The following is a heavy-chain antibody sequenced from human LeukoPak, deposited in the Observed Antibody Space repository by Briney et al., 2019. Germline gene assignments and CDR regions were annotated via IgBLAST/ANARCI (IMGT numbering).Heavy chain of an antibody. Sequence: KPSETLSLTCTVSGGSISPYCWSWIRQPPGKGLQWIGYLYYTGNTNYNPSLKSRVTISVDTSKNLFSLKLNSVTAADTAVYYCAKHYYGSSDYDVFDIWGQGTMVTVSS. CDR2: LYYTGNT. D-gene: IGHD3-22*01. V-gene: IGHV4-59*01. CDR1: GGSISPYC. J-gene: IGHJ3*02. CDR3: AKHYYGSSDYDVFDI.